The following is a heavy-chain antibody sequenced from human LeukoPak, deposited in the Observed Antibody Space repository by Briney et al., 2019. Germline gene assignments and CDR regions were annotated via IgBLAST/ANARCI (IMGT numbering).Heavy chain of an antibody. D-gene: IGHD3-10*01. Sequence: GGSLRLSCAASGFTFSSYSMNWVRQAPGKGLEWVSSISSSSSYIYYADSVKGRFTISRDNPKNSLYLQMNSLRAEDTAVYYCARDRSPGITMVRGVIKTTGLGYWGQGTLVTVSS. CDR1: GFTFSSYS. CDR3: ARDRSPGITMVRGVIKTTGLGY. V-gene: IGHV3-21*01. CDR2: ISSSSSYI. J-gene: IGHJ4*02.